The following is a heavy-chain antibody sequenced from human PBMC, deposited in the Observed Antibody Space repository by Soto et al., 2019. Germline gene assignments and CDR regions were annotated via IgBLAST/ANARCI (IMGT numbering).Heavy chain of an antibody. V-gene: IGHV3-30*18. CDR1: GLTFSSYG. CDR3: AKDQGVAAAASNWFDP. D-gene: IGHD6-13*01. CDR2: ISYDGSNK. J-gene: IGHJ5*02. Sequence: QVQLVESGGGVVQPGRSLRLSCAASGLTFSSYGMHWVRQAPGKGLEWVAVISYDGSNKYYAGSVKGRFTISRDNSKNTLYLQMNSLRAEDTAVYYCAKDQGVAAAASNWFDPWGQGTLVTVSS.